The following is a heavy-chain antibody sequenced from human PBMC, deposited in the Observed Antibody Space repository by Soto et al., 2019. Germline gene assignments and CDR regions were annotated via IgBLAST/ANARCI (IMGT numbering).Heavy chain of an antibody. CDR2: IWYDGSNK. J-gene: IGHJ4*02. V-gene: IGHV3-33*01. CDR3: ARGLGYTYGIDY. D-gene: IGHD5-18*01. CDR1: GFTFSIYG. Sequence: PGGSLRLSCAASGFTFSIYGMHWVRHAPGKGLEWVAVIWYDGSNKYYADSVKGRFTISRDNSKNTLYLQMNSLRAEDTAVYYCARGLGYTYGIDYWGQGTLVTVSS.